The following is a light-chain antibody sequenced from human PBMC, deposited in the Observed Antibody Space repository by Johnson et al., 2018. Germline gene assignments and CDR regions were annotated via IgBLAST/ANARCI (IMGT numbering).Light chain of an antibody. CDR1: SSNIGNNY. Sequence: QSVLTQPPSVSAAPGQKVTISCYGSSSNIGNNYVYWYQQLPGTAPKLLIYENNKRPSGIPDRFSGSKSGTSATLGITGLQTGDEADYYCGTWDSSLSAGNVFGTGTKVTVL. J-gene: IGLJ1*01. V-gene: IGLV1-51*02. CDR3: GTWDSSLSAGNV. CDR2: ENN.